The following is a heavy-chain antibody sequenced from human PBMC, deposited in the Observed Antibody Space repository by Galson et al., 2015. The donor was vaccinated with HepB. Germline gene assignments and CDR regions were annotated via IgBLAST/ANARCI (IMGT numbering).Heavy chain of an antibody. CDR1: GYTFTGYY. J-gene: IGHJ4*02. V-gene: IGHV1-69*13. D-gene: IGHD3-10*01. Sequence: SVKVSCKASGYTFTGYYMHWVRQAPGQGLEWMGGIIPIFGTANYAQKFQGRVTITADESTSTAYMELSSLRSEDTAVYYCAREYQGAGSGSYASFDYWGQGTLVTVSS. CDR3: AREYQGAGSGSYASFDY. CDR2: IIPIFGTA.